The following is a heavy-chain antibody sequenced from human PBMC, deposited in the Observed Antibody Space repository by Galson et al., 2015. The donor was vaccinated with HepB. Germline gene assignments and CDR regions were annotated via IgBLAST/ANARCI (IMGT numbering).Heavy chain of an antibody. Sequence: SLRLSCAASGFSFSGYGMHWVRQAPGKGLEWVAAALYDGSDEYYADSVKGRFTISRDTSENTLYLQMNSLRAADTAVYYCARDRGDILTGYDFYFDYWGQGTLVTVSS. V-gene: IGHV3-30*03. CDR2: ALYDGSDE. CDR3: ARDRGDILTGYDFYFDY. D-gene: IGHD3-9*01. J-gene: IGHJ4*02. CDR1: GFSFSGYG.